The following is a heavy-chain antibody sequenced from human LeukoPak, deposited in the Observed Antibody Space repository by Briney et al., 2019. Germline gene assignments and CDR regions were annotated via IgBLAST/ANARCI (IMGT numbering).Heavy chain of an antibody. CDR2: IAGSGFDT. J-gene: IGHJ4*02. CDR3: ARGGRVYQTDY. Sequence: GGSVRLSCAASGFTYLTYSMTWVRQAPGKGLEWVATIAGSGFDTYYADSVKGRFTISRDNSENTVYLQINSLRVEDTAVYYCARGGRVYQTDYWGQGTLVSVSS. D-gene: IGHD1-26*01. V-gene: IGHV3-23*01. CDR1: GFTYLTYS.